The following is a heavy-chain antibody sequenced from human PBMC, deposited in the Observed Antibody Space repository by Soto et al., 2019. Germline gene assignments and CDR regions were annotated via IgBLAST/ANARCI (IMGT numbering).Heavy chain of an antibody. CDR1: GGSISSYY. CDR3: ARGTAMVYYFDY. CDR2: IYYSGST. Sequence: ETLSLTCTVSGGSISSYYWSWIRQPPGKGLEWIGYIYYSGSTNYNPSLKSRVTISVDTSKNQFSLKLSSVTAADTAVYYCARGTAMVYYFDYWGQGTLVTVSS. V-gene: IGHV4-59*01. J-gene: IGHJ4*02. D-gene: IGHD5-18*01.